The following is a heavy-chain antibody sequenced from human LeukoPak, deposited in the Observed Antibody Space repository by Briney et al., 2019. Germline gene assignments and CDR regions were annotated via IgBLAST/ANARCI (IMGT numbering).Heavy chain of an antibody. D-gene: IGHD1-26*01. J-gene: IGHJ4*02. CDR3: AKDGGSYTGYFDY. CDR1: GFTFSSYD. V-gene: IGHV3-23*01. CDR2: ISRSGGIT. Sequence: SGGSLRLSCAAPGFTFSSYDMNWVRQAPGKGLEWVSAISRSGGITYYADSVKGRFTISRDNSKNTLYLQMNSLRADDTAVYYCAKDGGSYTGYFDYWGQGTLVTVSS.